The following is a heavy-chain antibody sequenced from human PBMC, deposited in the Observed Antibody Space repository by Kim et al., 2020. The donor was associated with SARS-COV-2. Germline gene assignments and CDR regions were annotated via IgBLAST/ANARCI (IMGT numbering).Heavy chain of an antibody. CDR3: ARGLQLRYFDWLSNNGMDV. Sequence: ASVKVSCKASGYTFTSYGISWVRQAPGQGLEWMGWISAYNGNTNYAQKLQGRVTMTTDTSTSTAYMELRSLRSDDTAVYYCARGLQLRYFDWLSNNGMDVWGQGTTVTVSS. CDR2: ISAYNGNT. V-gene: IGHV1-18*01. J-gene: IGHJ6*02. D-gene: IGHD3-9*01. CDR1: GYTFTSYG.